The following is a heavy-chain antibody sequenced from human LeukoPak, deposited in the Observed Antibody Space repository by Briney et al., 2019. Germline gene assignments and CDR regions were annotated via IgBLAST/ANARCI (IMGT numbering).Heavy chain of an antibody. V-gene: IGHV4-34*01. CDR1: GGSSSGYY. D-gene: IGHD1-14*01. CDR3: ARVRDTGDWFDP. Sequence: SETLSLTCAAYGGSSSGYYWSWIRQPPGKGLEWIGEINHSGSTNYNPSLKSRVTISVDTSKNQFSLKLSSVTAADTAVYYCARVRDTGDWFDPWGQGTLVTVSS. J-gene: IGHJ5*02. CDR2: INHSGST.